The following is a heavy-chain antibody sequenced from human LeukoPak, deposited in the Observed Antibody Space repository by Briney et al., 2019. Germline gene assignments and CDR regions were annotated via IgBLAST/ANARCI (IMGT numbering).Heavy chain of an antibody. Sequence: GASVKVSCKASGYTFTGYYMHWVRQAPGQGLEWMGWINPNSGGTNYAQKFQGRVTMTRDTSISTAYMELSRLRSDDTAVYYCARAISSGWFAEYVQHWGQGTLVTVSS. CDR3: ARAISSGWFAEYVQH. CDR1: GYTFTGYY. V-gene: IGHV1-2*02. J-gene: IGHJ1*01. D-gene: IGHD6-19*01. CDR2: INPNSGGT.